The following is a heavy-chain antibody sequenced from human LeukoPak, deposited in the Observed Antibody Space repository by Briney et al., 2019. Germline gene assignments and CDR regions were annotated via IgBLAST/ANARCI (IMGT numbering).Heavy chain of an antibody. Sequence: SKTLSLTCAVYGGSFSGYYWSWIRQPPGKGLEWIGEINHSGSTNYNPSLKSRVTISVDTSKNQFSLKLSSVTAADTAVYYCASKDCSSTSCPLDYWGQGTLVTVSS. CDR1: GGSFSGYY. V-gene: IGHV4-34*01. CDR2: INHSGST. J-gene: IGHJ4*02. D-gene: IGHD2-2*01. CDR3: ASKDCSSTSCPLDY.